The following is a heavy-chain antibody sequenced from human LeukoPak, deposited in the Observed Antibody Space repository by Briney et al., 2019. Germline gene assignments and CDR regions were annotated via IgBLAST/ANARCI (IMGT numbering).Heavy chain of an antibody. V-gene: IGHV3-23*01. CDR1: GFTFSSYA. CDR2: ISGSGGST. CDR3: AKDPEGVYYYGSGFSS. J-gene: IGHJ5*02. Sequence: GGSLRLSCAASGFTFSSYAMSWVRQAPGKGLERVSAISGSGGSTYYADSVKGRFTISRDNSKNTLYLQMNSLRAEDTAVYYCAKDPEGVYYYGSGFSSWGQGTLVTVSS. D-gene: IGHD3-10*01.